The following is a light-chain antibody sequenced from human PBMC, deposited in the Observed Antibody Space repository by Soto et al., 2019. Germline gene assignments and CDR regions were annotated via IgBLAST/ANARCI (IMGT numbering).Light chain of an antibody. V-gene: IGKV1-39*01. J-gene: IGKJ4*01. CDR2: AAS. CDR1: QRIDNY. CDR3: QQTYAAPLT. Sequence: DTPMTQSPSSLSASLGDRVTITCRASQRIDNYVNWYQQKPGKAPKLLIYAASILETGVPPRFSGSGSGTDFTLTVSSLQPEDFATYHCQQTYAAPLTFGGGTRVEI.